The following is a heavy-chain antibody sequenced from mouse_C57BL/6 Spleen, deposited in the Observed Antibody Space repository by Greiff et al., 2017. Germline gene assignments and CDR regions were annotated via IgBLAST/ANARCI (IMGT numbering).Heavy chain of an antibody. J-gene: IGHJ4*01. CDR1: GYTFTGYW. V-gene: IGHV1-9*01. D-gene: IGHD2-5*01. Sequence: QVQLQQSGAELMRPGSSVKLSCKATGYTFTGYWIEWVKQRPVHGLEWIGNIVPAGSSTNYNQKFKGKATFTADKSSNTAYMQLSSLPTEDSAIXARAFYSSYVYAMDYWGQGTSVTVSS. CDR2: IVPAGSST. CDR3: AFYSSYVYAMDY.